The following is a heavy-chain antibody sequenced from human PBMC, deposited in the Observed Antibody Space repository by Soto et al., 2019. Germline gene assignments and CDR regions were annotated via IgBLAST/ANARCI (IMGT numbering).Heavy chain of an antibody. CDR1: GYTFTSYD. J-gene: IGHJ6*02. CDR3: YYDSSGYYYGDNYYYGMDV. V-gene: IGHV1-8*01. CDR2: MNPNSGNT. D-gene: IGHD3-22*01. Sequence: ASVKVSCKXSGYTFTSYDINWVRQATGQGLEWMGWMNPNSGNTGYAQKFQGRVTMTRNTSISTAYMELSSLRSEDTAVYYCYYDSSGYYYGDNYYYGMDVWGQGTTVTVSS.